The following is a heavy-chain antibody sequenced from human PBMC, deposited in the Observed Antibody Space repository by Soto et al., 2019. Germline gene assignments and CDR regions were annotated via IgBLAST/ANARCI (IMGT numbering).Heavy chain of an antibody. CDR1: GYTFTSYD. Sequence: QVQLVQSGAEVKKPGAPVKVSCKASGYTFTSYDINWVRQATGQGLEWMGWMNPNSGNTGYAQKFQGRVTMTRNTSISTAYMELSSLRSDDTAVYYCASEVGYCSGGSCYSVDYWGQGTLVTVSS. CDR3: ASEVGYCSGGSCYSVDY. J-gene: IGHJ4*02. CDR2: MNPNSGNT. V-gene: IGHV1-8*01. D-gene: IGHD2-15*01.